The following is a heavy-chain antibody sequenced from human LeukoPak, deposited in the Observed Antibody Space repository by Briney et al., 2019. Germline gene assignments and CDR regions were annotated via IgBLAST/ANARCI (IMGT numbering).Heavy chain of an antibody. V-gene: IGHV1-18*01. J-gene: IGHJ5*02. D-gene: IGHD3-10*01. CDR3: ARNYYGSGSYYNVEGWFDP. CDR1: GYTFTKYA. CDR2: ISTYNGSI. Sequence: EASVKVSCKASGYTFTKYAISWVRQAPGQGLEWMGWISTYNGSINYARKFQGRVTLTTDTSTSTAYMELRSLRSDDTAMYYCARNYYGSGSYYNVEGWFDPWGQGTLVTVSS.